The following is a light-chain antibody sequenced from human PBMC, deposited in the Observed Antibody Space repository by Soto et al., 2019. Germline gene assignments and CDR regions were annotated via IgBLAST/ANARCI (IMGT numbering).Light chain of an antibody. V-gene: IGKV1-5*01. CDR2: DAS. CDR3: QQYSNYWT. CDR1: QSISSW. Sequence: DIQRTQSPSTLSASVGDRVTITCRASQSISSWLAWYQQKPGKAPKLLIYDASSLESGVPSRFSGSGSGTEFTLTISSLQPDDFATYYCQQYSNYWTFGQGTKVEIK. J-gene: IGKJ1*01.